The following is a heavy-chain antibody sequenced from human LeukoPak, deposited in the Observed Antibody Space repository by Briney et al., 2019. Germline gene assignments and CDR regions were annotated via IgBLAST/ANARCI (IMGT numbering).Heavy chain of an antibody. D-gene: IGHD6-6*01. CDR1: GFTFSSYS. V-gene: IGHV3-48*01. CDR2: ISSSSSTI. CDR3: AKSPYSGSYDAFDI. Sequence: GGSLRLSCTASGFTFSSYSMNWVRQAPGKGLEWVSYISSSSSTIYYADSVKGRFTISRDNSKNTLYVQMKSLRVEDTAIYYCAKSPYSGSYDAFDIWGQGTMVTVSS. J-gene: IGHJ3*02.